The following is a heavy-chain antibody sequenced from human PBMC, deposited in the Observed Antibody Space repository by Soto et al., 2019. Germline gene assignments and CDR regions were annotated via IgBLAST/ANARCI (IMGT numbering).Heavy chain of an antibody. J-gene: IGHJ6*02. D-gene: IGHD2-15*01. CDR3: TRQLDCSGGSCRDYYYYYGMDV. CDR1: GFTFSGSA. V-gene: IGHV3-73*01. Sequence: PXGSLRLSCAASGFTFSGSAMHWVRQASGKGLEWVGRIRSKANSYATAYAASVKGRFTISRDDSKNTAYLQMNSLKTEDTAVYYCTRQLDCSGGSCRDYYYYYGMDVWGQGPTVTVSS. CDR2: IRSKANSYAT.